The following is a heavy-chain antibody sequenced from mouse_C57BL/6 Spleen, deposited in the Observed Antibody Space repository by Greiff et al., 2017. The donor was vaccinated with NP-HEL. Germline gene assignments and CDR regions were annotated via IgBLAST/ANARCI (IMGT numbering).Heavy chain of an antibody. J-gene: IGHJ4*01. CDR3: ARRGNIYYDYDDAMDY. Sequence: VQLQQPGAELVRPGSSVKLSCKASGYTFTSYWMHWVKQRPIQGLEWIGNIDPSDSETHYNQKFKDKATLTVDKSSSTAYMQLSSLTSEDSAVYYCARRGNIYYDYDDAMDYWGQGTSVTVSS. CDR1: GYTFTSYW. CDR2: IDPSDSET. D-gene: IGHD2-4*01. V-gene: IGHV1-52*01.